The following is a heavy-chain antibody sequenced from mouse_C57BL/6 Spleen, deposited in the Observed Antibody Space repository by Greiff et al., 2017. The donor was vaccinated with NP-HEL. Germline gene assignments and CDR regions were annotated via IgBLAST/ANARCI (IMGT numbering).Heavy chain of an antibody. CDR2: INPGSGGT. Sequence: VQLQQSGAELVRPGTSVKVSCKASGYAFTNYLIEWVKQRPGQGLEWIGVINPGSGGTNYNEKFKGKATLTADKSSRTAYMQLSSLTSEDSAVYFCARRQDYDDAMDYWGQGTSVTVSS. V-gene: IGHV1-54*01. CDR1: GYAFTNYL. CDR3: ARRQDYDDAMDY. J-gene: IGHJ4*01. D-gene: IGHD2-4*01.